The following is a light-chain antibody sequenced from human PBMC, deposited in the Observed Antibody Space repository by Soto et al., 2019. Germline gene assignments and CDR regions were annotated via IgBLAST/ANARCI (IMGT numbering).Light chain of an antibody. Sequence: DIVMTQTPLSSPVTLGQPASISCRSSEGLVHSDGNTYLTWLQQRPGQPPRLLIYRISSRFSGVPDRFSGSGAGTEFTLKISRVEAEDVGVYYCMQAKQFPLTFGGGTKVEIK. CDR1: EGLVHSDGNTY. CDR3: MQAKQFPLT. CDR2: RIS. J-gene: IGKJ4*01. V-gene: IGKV2-24*01.